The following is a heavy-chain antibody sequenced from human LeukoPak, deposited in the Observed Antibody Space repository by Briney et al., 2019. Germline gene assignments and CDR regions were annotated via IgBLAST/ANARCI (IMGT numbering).Heavy chain of an antibody. J-gene: IGHJ4*02. CDR1: GGSISSSSYY. D-gene: IGHD1-26*01. Sequence: SETLSLTCTVSGGSISSSSYYWGWIRQPPGKGLEWIGSIYYSGSTYYNPSLKSRVTMSADTSKNQFSLKLSSVTAADTAVYFWAKVGRWESKLLGVTFDFWGQGTLVTVPS. CDR3: AKVGRWESKLLGVTFDF. V-gene: IGHV4-39*07. CDR2: IYYSGST.